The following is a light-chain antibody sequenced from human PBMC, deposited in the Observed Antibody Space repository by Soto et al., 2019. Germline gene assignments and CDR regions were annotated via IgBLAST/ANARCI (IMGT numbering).Light chain of an antibody. V-gene: IGKV3-20*01. J-gene: IGKJ5*01. CDR3: QQYDYLIT. CDR1: QSLNSNY. CDR2: DTF. Sequence: EIVLTQSPGTLSLSPGERATLSCRASQSLNSNYLAWHQQKPGQAPRPLIYDTFSRATGIPDRFSGSGSGTDFTLTISRLEPEDFAVYFCQQYDYLITFGQGTRLEIK.